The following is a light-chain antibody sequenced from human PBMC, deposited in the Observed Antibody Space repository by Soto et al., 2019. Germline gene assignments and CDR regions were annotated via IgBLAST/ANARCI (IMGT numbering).Light chain of an antibody. V-gene: IGKV3-20*01. CDR1: QSVSSSY. J-gene: IGKJ2*01. CDR2: GAS. Sequence: EIVLTQSPCTLSLSPGERATLSCRASQSVSSSYLAWYQQKTGQAPRLLIYGASGRATGIPDRFSGSGSGTDFTLTISRLEPEDFAVYYCQQYPGYTFGQGTKLEIK. CDR3: QQYPGYT.